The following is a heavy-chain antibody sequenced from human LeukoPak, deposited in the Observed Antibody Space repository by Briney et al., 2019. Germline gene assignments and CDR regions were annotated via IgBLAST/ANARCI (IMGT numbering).Heavy chain of an antibody. J-gene: IGHJ4*02. CDR3: AKGQSGYDLDY. D-gene: IGHD5-12*01. V-gene: IGHV3-33*06. CDR2: IWYDGSNK. CDR1: GFTFSSYG. Sequence: PGGSLRLSCAASGFTFSSYGMHWVRQAPGKGLEWVAVIWYDGSNKYYADSVKGRFTISRDNSKNTLYLQMNSLRAEDTAVYYCAKGQSGYDLDYWGQGTLVTVSS.